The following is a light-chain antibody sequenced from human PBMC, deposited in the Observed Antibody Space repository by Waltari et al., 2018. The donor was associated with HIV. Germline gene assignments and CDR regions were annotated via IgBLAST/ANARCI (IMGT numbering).Light chain of an antibody. CDR2: DAS. J-gene: IGKJ2*01. CDR1: QSVRRY. V-gene: IGKV3-11*01. Sequence: EIVLTLSQATLSFSPGERATLSSRASQSVRRYLAWYQQKPGQAPRLLIYDASNRVTGIPARFSGTGSGTDFTLTISSLEPEDFAVYYCQQRSNWPTTYTFGQGTKLEIK. CDR3: QQRSNWPTTYT.